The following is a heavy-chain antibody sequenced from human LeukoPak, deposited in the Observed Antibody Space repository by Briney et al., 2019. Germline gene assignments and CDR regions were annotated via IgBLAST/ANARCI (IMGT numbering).Heavy chain of an antibody. CDR3: ARDRPHAARRNYYYYYMDV. J-gene: IGHJ6*03. V-gene: IGHV3-21*01. D-gene: IGHD6-6*01. CDR1: GFTFSSYS. Sequence: GGSLRLSCAASGFTFSSYSMNWVRQAPGKGLEWVSSISSSSSYIYYADSVKGRFTISRDNAKNSLYLQMNSLRAEDTAVYYCARDRPHAARRNYYYYYMDVWGKGTTATVSS. CDR2: ISSSSSYI.